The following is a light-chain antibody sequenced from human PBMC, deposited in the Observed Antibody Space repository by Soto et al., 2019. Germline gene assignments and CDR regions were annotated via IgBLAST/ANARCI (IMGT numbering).Light chain of an antibody. J-gene: IGKJ3*01. CDR2: DAS. V-gene: IGKV3-11*01. Sequence: EIVLTQAPATLSLSPGERATLSCRASQSVSSYLAWYQQKPGQAPRLLIYDASSRATGIPARFSGSGSGTDFTLTISSLDPEDFAVYYCQQRSNSFTFGPGTKVDIK. CDR1: QSVSSY. CDR3: QQRSNSFT.